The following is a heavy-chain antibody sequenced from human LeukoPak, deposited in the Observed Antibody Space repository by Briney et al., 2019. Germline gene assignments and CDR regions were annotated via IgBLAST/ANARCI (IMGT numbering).Heavy chain of an antibody. CDR1: GFAFSSYS. Sequence: GGSLRLSCAASGFAFSSYSMNWVRQAPGKGLEWISYISSSSTIYYADSVKGRYTISRDNAKNSLYLQMNSLRAEDTALYYCARGRMTGTLNWFDPWGQGTLVTVSS. CDR2: ISSSSTI. D-gene: IGHD1-1*01. CDR3: ARGRMTGTLNWFDP. J-gene: IGHJ5*02. V-gene: IGHV3-48*01.